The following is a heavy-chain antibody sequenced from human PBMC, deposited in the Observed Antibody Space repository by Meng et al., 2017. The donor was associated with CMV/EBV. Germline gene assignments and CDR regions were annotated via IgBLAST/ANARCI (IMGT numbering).Heavy chain of an antibody. Sequence: ASVKVSCKASGYTFTGYYMHWVRQAPGQGLEWMGWINPNSGGTNYAQKFQGRVTMTRDTSISTAYMELRSLRSDDTAVYYCARNAFGNDILSYFDYWGQGTLVTVSS. V-gene: IGHV1-2*02. CDR3: ARNAFGNDILSYFDY. J-gene: IGHJ4*02. D-gene: IGHD3-9*01. CDR1: GYTFTGYY. CDR2: INPNSGGT.